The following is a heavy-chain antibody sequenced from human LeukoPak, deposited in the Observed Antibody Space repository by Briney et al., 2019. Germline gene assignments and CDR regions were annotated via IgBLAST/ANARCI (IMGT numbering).Heavy chain of an antibody. V-gene: IGHV3-30*02. CDR2: IRYDGSNK. D-gene: IGHD2-15*01. CDR3: AKDFALLGYCSGGTCHAGDS. Sequence: PGGSLRLSCAASGFTFSSYGMHWVRQAPGKGLEWVAFIRYDGSNKYYADSVKGRFTISRDNSKNTLYLQMNSLRAEDTAVYYCAKDFALLGYCSGGTCHAGDSWGQGTLVTVSS. J-gene: IGHJ4*02. CDR1: GFTFSSYG.